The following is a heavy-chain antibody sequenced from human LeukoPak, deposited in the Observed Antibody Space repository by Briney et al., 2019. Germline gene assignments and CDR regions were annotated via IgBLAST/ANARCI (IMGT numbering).Heavy chain of an antibody. CDR2: IKYDGGQK. CDR1: GFTFSTYW. Sequence: GGSLRLSCAASGFTFSTYWMNWVRQAPGKGLEWVANIKYDGGQKYYVDSVKGRFTISRDNAKNSLYLQMNSLRAEDTAVYYCGRAMTDWGQGTLVTVSS. V-gene: IGHV3-7*05. J-gene: IGHJ4*02. CDR3: GRAMTD.